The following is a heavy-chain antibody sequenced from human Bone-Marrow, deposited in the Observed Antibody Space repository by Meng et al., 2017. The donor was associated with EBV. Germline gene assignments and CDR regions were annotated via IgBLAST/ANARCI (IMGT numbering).Heavy chain of an antibody. V-gene: IGHV2-5*02. D-gene: IGHD4-23*01. CDR3: AHCYGGNSYY. CDR2: IYWDDDK. J-gene: IGHJ4*02. Sequence: QNTLTEAGPPQVKPTPALTLPCTFSGFSLRTRGVGVGSLRHPPGKALEWLALIYWDDDKRYSPSLKSWLTTTKDTSKNQVVLTMTIMDPVDTATYYCAHCYGGNSYYWGQGTLVTVSS. CDR1: GFSLRTRGVG.